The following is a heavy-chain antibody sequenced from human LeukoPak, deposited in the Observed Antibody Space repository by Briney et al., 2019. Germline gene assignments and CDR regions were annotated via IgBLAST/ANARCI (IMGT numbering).Heavy chain of an antibody. V-gene: IGHV1-2*02. D-gene: IGHD2-21*01. Sequence: GGSVKLSCKASGYTFTGYYMHWVRQAPGQGLEWMGWINPNSGGTNYAQKFQGRVTMTRDTSISTAYMELSRLRSDDTAVYYCARGDYYYYYMDVWGKGTTVTVSS. CDR1: GYTFTGYY. CDR3: ARGDYYYYYMDV. J-gene: IGHJ6*03. CDR2: INPNSGGT.